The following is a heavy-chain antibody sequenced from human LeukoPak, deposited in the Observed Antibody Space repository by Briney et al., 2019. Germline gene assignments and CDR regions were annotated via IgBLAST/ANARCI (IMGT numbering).Heavy chain of an antibody. D-gene: IGHD6-6*01. J-gene: IGHJ4*02. CDR1: GYTFTSYG. V-gene: IGHV1-18*01. CDR3: ARDWESIAARTTRFDY. Sequence: ASVKVSCKASGYTFTSYGISWVRQAPGQGLEWMGWISAYNGNTNYAQKLQGRVTMTTDTSTSTAYMELRSLRSDDTAVYYCARDWESIAARTTRFDYWGQGTLVTVSS. CDR2: ISAYNGNT.